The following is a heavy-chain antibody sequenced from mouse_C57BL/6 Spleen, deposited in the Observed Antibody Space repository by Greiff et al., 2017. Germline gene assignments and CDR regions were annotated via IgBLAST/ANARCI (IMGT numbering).Heavy chain of an antibody. V-gene: IGHV1-26*01. Sequence: EVQLQQSGPELVKPGASVKISCKASGYTFTDYYMNWVKQSHGKSLEWIGDINPNNGGTSYNQKFKGKATLTVDKSSSTAYMELRSLTSEDSAVYYCARRGYYGSYYAMDYWGQGTSVTVSS. CDR3: ARRGYYGSYYAMDY. D-gene: IGHD1-1*01. CDR1: GYTFTDYY. CDR2: INPNNGGT. J-gene: IGHJ4*01.